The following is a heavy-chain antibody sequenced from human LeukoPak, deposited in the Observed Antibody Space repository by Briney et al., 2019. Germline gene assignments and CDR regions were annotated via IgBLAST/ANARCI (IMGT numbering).Heavy chain of an antibody. Sequence: GGSLRLSCAASGFTFSSYSMNWVRQAPGKGLEWVSHISSSSTIYYADSVKGRFTISRDNAKNSLYLQMNSLRDEDTAVYYCARDRNRWGYYDYVWGSYRNDAFDIWGQGTMVTVSS. V-gene: IGHV3-48*02. CDR2: ISSSSTI. D-gene: IGHD3-16*02. CDR1: GFTFSSYS. J-gene: IGHJ3*02. CDR3: ARDRNRWGYYDYVWGSYRNDAFDI.